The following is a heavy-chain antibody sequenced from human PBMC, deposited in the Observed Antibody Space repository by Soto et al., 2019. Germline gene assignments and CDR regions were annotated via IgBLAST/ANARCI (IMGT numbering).Heavy chain of an antibody. J-gene: IGHJ6*02. CDR3: ARSGEYENYYYYYGMDV. D-gene: IGHD6-25*01. V-gene: IGHV5-51*01. CDR2: IYPGDSDT. CDR1: GYSFTSYW. Sequence: GESLKISCKGSGYSFTSYWIGWVRQMPGKGLEWMGIIYPGDSDTRYSPSFQGQVTISADKSISTAYLQWSSLKASDTAMYYCARSGEYENYYYYYGMDVWGQGTTVTVSS.